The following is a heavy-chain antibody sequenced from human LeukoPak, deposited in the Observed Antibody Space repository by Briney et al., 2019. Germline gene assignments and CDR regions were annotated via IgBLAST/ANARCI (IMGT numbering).Heavy chain of an antibody. D-gene: IGHD6-13*01. CDR1: GFTFSSYS. Sequence: GGSLRLSCAASGFTFSSYSMNWVRQAPGKGLEWVSSISSSSSYIYYADSVKGRFTISRDNAKNSLYLQMNSLRAEDTAVYYCARAYRGYSGAFDIWGQGTMVTVSS. CDR2: ISSSSSYI. J-gene: IGHJ3*02. V-gene: IGHV3-21*01. CDR3: ARAYRGYSGAFDI.